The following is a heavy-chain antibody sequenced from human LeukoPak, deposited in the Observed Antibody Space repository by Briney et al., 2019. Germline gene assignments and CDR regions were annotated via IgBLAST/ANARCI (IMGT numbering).Heavy chain of an antibody. CDR1: GYSISSGYY. CDR3: ARCERAAQPPFDY. J-gene: IGHJ4*02. CDR2: IYHSGST. V-gene: IGHV4-38-2*01. Sequence: SETLSLTCAVSGYSISSGYYWGWIRQPPGKGLEWIGSIYHSGSTYYNPSLKSRVTISVDTSKNQFSLKLSSVTAADTAVYYCARCERAAQPPFDYWGQGTLLTVSS. D-gene: IGHD6-13*01.